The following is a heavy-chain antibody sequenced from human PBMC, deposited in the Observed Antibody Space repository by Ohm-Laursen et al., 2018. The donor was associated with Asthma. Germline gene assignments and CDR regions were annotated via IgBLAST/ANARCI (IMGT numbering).Heavy chain of an antibody. J-gene: IGHJ4*02. CDR3: ARGVEYDYDSTGYYLDH. CDR2: IYYSGST. V-gene: IGHV4-31*03. CDR1: GGSISSGGYY. D-gene: IGHD3-22*01. Sequence: TLSLTCPVSGGSISSGGYYWSWIRQHPGKGLEWIGYIYYSGSTYYNPSLKSRVTMSIDTSKNQFSLKVNPVTAADTAVYYCARGVEYDYDSTGYYLDHWGQGTLVTVSS.